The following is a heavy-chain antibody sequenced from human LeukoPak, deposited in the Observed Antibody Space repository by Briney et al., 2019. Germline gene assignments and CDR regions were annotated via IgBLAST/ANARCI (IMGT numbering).Heavy chain of an antibody. CDR1: GGTFSSYA. CDR3: ARDSGSSEVAFDI. CDR2: IIPIFGTA. D-gene: IGHD1-26*01. Sequence: ASVKVSCKASGGTFSSYAISWVRQAPGQGLEWMGGIIPIFGTANYAQKFQSRVTITADESTSTAYMELSSLRSEDTAVYYCARDSGSSEVAFDIWGQGTMVTVSS. J-gene: IGHJ3*02. V-gene: IGHV1-69*13.